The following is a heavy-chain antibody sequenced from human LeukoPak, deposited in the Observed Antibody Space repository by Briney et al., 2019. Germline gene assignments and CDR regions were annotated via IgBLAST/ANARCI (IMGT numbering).Heavy chain of an antibody. V-gene: IGHV4-30-4*01. CDR3: ARWRDYYDSSGTNWALYYFDY. CDR1: GGSISSGDYY. D-gene: IGHD3-22*01. CDR2: IYYSGST. J-gene: IGHJ4*02. Sequence: SQTLSLTCTVSGGSISSGDYYWSWIRQPPGKGLEWIGYIYYSGSTYYNPSLKSRVTISVDTSKNQFSLKLSSVTAADTAVYYCARWRDYYDSSGTNWALYYFDYWGQGTLVTVSS.